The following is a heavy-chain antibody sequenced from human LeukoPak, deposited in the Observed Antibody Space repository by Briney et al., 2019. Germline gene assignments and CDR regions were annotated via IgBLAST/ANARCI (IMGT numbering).Heavy chain of an antibody. D-gene: IGHD6-6*01. CDR1: GGSISSYY. V-gene: IGHV4-59*12. CDR2: IYYSGST. CDR3: ARDSSSSAWYFDL. Sequence: PSETLSLTCTVSGGSISSYYWSWIRQPPGKGLQWIGYIYYSGSTNYNPSLKSRVTISVDTSKNQFSLKLSSVTAADTAVYYCARDSSSSAWYFDLWGRGTLVTVSS. J-gene: IGHJ2*01.